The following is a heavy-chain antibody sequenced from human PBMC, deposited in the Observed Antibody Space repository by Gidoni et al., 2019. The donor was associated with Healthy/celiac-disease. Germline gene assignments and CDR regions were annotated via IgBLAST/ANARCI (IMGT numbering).Heavy chain of an antibody. CDR3: AKDSKAVTTLTDY. CDR1: GFTFSSYA. Sequence: EVQLVESGGGVVQPGGSLRLSCAAAGFTFSSYAMSWVRQAPGKGLEWVSAISGSGGSTYYADSGKGRFTISRDNSKNTLYLQRNSLRAEDTAVYYCAKDSKAVTTLTDYWGQGTLVTVSS. V-gene: IGHV3-23*04. D-gene: IGHD4-17*01. J-gene: IGHJ4*02. CDR2: ISGSGGST.